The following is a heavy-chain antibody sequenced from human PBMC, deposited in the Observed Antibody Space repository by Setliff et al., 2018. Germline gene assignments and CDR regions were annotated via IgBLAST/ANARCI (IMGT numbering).Heavy chain of an antibody. J-gene: IGHJ4*02. D-gene: IGHD2-15*01. CDR1: GGTFSDYY. CDR2: INHRGST. CDR3: ARASVVHAIAVGY. Sequence: SETLSLTCTAYGGTFSDYYWTWIRQTPGKGLEWIGEINHRGSTNYNPSLKSRVTMSVDTSKNQFSLNLTSVTAADTAVYYCARASVVHAIAVGYWGQGTLVTVSS. V-gene: IGHV4-34*01.